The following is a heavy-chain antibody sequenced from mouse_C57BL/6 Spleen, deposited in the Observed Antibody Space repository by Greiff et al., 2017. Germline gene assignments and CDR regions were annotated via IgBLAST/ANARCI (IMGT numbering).Heavy chain of an antibody. V-gene: IGHV1-61*01. CDR2: INPADGET. Sequence: QVQLQQSGAELVRPGSSVKLSCKASGYTFTSYWMDWVQQRPRQGLEWIGIINPADGETHYNQKFKGKATLTVDKSSSTAYMQLSSLTSEDSAVYYCASYGAGAMDYWGQGTSVTVSS. CDR1: GYTFTSYW. CDR3: ASYGAGAMDY. J-gene: IGHJ4*01. D-gene: IGHD1-1*02.